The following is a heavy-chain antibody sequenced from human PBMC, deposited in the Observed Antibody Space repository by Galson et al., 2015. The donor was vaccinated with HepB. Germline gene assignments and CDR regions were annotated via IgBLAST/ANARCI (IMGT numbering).Heavy chain of an antibody. CDR3: ATARLLLWFGESTYDAFDI. CDR2: INPSGGST. V-gene: IGHV1-46*01. CDR1: GYTFTSYY. Sequence: SVKVSCKASGYTFTSYYMHWVRQAPGQGLEWMGIINPSGGSTSYAQKFQGRVTMTEDTSTDTAYMELSSLRSEDTAVYYCATARLLLWFGESTYDAFDIWGQGTMVTVSS. D-gene: IGHD3-10*01. J-gene: IGHJ3*02.